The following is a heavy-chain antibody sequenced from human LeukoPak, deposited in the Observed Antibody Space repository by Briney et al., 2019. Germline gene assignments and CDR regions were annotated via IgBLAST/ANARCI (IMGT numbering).Heavy chain of an antibody. CDR2: IYYSGST. CDR3: ARDLEYYDYMDV. CDR1: GGSISSHY. J-gene: IGHJ6*03. Sequence: TSETLSLTCTVSGGSISSHYWSWLRQPPGKGLEWIGYIYYSGSTNYNPSLKSRVTISVDTSKNQFSLKLSSVTAADTAVYYCARDLEYYDYMDVWGKGTTVTVSS. D-gene: IGHD5-24*01. V-gene: IGHV4-59*11.